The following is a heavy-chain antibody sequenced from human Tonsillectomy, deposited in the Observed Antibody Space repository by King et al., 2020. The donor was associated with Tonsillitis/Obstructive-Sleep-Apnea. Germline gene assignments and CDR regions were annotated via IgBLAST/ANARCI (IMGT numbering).Heavy chain of an antibody. CDR3: AKARDSSMWGPID. CDR1: GFTFDDYA. CDR2: ISGDGGST. V-gene: IGHV3-43*02. Sequence: VQLVESGGGVVQPGGSVRLSCAASGFTFDDYAMHWVRQAPGKGLEWVSLISGDGGSTYYADSVKGRFTISRDNSKNSLSLQMNRLRTEDTALYYCAKARDSSMWGPIDWGQGILVTVSS. D-gene: IGHD6-13*01. J-gene: IGHJ4*02.